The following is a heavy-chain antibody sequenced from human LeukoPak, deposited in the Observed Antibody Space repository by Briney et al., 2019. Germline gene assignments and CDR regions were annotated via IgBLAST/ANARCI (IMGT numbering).Heavy chain of an antibody. CDR2: ISGSGDGT. V-gene: IGHV3-23*01. CDR3: AKAEDQLHANWFDP. D-gene: IGHD2-2*01. J-gene: IGHJ5*02. CDR1: GFTFSSYA. Sequence: PPGGSLRLSCAASGFTFSSYAMIWVRPPPGKGLEWVSAISGSGDGTYYADSVRGRFTISRDNSKNTLSLQMNSLRAEDTAVYYCAKAEDQLHANWFDPWGQGTLVTVSS.